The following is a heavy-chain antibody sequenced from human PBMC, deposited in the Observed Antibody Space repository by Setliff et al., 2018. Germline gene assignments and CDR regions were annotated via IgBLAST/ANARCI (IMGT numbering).Heavy chain of an antibody. V-gene: IGHV1-8*03. Sequence: ASVKVSCKASGYTFATNDINWVRQATGQGPEWMGWLNPSSGNTGYAPKFQGRVTITRSTSLSTAYMELSSLRSEDTAIYYCARAHSGSDFHDPFDIWGQGTMVTVSS. J-gene: IGHJ3*02. D-gene: IGHD1-26*01. CDR1: GYTFATND. CDR3: ARAHSGSDFHDPFDI. CDR2: LNPSSGNT.